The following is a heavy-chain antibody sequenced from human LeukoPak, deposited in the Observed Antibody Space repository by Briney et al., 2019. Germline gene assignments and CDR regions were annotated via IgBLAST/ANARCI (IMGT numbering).Heavy chain of an antibody. D-gene: IGHD2-15*01. CDR1: GVSISRYF. CDR3: AAIDSKNYFDY. J-gene: IGHJ4*02. CDR2: IYISGST. Sequence: SSETLSLTCTVSGVSISRYFWGWIRQPAGKGLEWIGRIYISGSTNYNPSLKSRVTLSVDTSKNQFSLNLRSVTAADTAVYYCAAIDSKNYFDYWGQGTLVTVSS. V-gene: IGHV4-4*07.